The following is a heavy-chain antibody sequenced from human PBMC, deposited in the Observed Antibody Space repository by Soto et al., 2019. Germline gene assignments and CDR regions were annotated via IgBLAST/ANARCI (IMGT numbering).Heavy chain of an antibody. D-gene: IGHD2-15*01. Sequence: EVQLLESGGGLVQPGRSLRLSCAASGFTFSSHAMSWVRQAPGKGLEWVSTISGSAYSTYYADSVKGRFTISRDNSKNTLYLQMNSLRAEDTALYYCAKGKLGYCSGGSCYYNGLDVW. CDR3: AKGKLGYCSGGSCYYNGLDV. J-gene: IGHJ6*01. CDR1: GFTFSSHA. V-gene: IGHV3-23*01. CDR2: ISGSAYST.